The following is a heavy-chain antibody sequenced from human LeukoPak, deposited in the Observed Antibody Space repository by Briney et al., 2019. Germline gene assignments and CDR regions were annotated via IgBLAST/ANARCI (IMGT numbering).Heavy chain of an antibody. CDR1: GGSISSYY. J-gene: IGHJ4*02. CDR3: ARGVYIAAAQYGY. D-gene: IGHD6-13*01. CDR2: IYYSGTT. V-gene: IGHV4-59*01. Sequence: SETLSLTCTVSGGSISSYYWSWIRQPPGKGLEWIGYIYYSGTTIYNPSLKGRVTISVDTSKNQFSLKLSSVTAADTAVYYCARGVYIAAAQYGYWGQGTLVTVSS.